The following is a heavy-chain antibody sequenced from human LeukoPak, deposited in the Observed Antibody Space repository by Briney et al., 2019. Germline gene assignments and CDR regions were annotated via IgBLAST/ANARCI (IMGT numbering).Heavy chain of an antibody. J-gene: IGHJ3*02. CDR3: AKAWSGTVGFDI. CDR2: ISYDGSNK. V-gene: IGHV3-30*18. CDR1: GFNFNNYW. Sequence: GGSLRLSCAASGFNFNNYWMSWLRQAPGKGLEWVAVISYDGSNKYYADSVKGRFTISRDNSKNTLYLQMNSLRAEDTAVYYCAKAWSGTVGFDIWGQGTVVTVSS. D-gene: IGHD3/OR15-3a*01.